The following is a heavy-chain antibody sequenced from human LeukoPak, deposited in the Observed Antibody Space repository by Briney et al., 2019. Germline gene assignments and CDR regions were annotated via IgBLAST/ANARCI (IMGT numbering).Heavy chain of an antibody. Sequence: PGGSLRLSCAASGFTFSSYGMHWVRQAPGKGLEWVAFIRYDGSNKYYADSVKGRFTISRDNSKNTLYLQMNSLRAEDTAVYYGAKDGGNNWNDGNWFDPWGQGTLVTVSS. CDR3: AKDGGNNWNDGNWFDP. CDR1: GFTFSSYG. CDR2: IRYDGSNK. J-gene: IGHJ5*02. D-gene: IGHD1-1*01. V-gene: IGHV3-30*02.